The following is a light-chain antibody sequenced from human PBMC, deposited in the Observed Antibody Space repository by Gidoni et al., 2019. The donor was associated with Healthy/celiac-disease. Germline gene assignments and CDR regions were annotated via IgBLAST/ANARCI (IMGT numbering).Light chain of an antibody. J-gene: IGLJ3*02. CDR3: AAWDDSLRVV. CDR2: RNN. Sequence: QSVLTQPPSASGTPGQRVTISCSGNSSNIGSNYVYWYQQLPGTAPKLHIYRNNQRPHGVPDRVSGPKSGTSASLAISGLRSEDEADYYCAAWDDSLRVVFGGGTKLTVL. V-gene: IGLV1-47*01. CDR1: SSNIGSNY.